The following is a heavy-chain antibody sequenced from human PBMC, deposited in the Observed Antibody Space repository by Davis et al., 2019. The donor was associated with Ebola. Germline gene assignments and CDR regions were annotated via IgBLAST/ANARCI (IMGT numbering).Heavy chain of an antibody. CDR1: GYSFTTSW. J-gene: IGHJ4*02. V-gene: IGHV5-51*01. CDR3: ARGTDGYNPGGYFDT. CDR2: IFPGDSDT. Sequence: ESLPLSCTVSGYSFTTSWSGWVRQMLRKGLECMGLIFPGDSDTRYSPSFQGQVTISADKSISTAYLQWSSLKASDTAMYYCARGTDGYNPGGYFDTWGRGTLVTVSS. D-gene: IGHD5-24*01.